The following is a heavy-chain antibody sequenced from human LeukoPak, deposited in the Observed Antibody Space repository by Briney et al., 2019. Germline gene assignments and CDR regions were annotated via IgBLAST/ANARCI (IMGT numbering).Heavy chain of an antibody. D-gene: IGHD2-15*01. Sequence: SVKVSCKASGGTFSSYAISWVRQAPGQGLEWMGRIIPILGIANYAQKFQGRVTITADKSTSTAYMELSSLRSEDTAVYYCARGGYCSGGSCYSGAFDIWGQGTMVTVSS. CDR2: IIPILGIA. J-gene: IGHJ3*02. CDR1: GGTFSSYA. CDR3: ARGGYCSGGSCYSGAFDI. V-gene: IGHV1-69*04.